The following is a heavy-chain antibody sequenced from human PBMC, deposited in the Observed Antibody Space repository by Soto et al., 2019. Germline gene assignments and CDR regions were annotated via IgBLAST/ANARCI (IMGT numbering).Heavy chain of an antibody. CDR3: APTPTGDDAFDI. CDR1: GFTFSSYS. CDR2: ISGSGGST. D-gene: IGHD7-27*01. J-gene: IGHJ3*02. V-gene: IGHV3-23*01. Sequence: AGGSLRLSCAASGFTFSSYSMSWVRQAPGKGLEWVSAISGSGGSTYYADSVKGRFTISRDNSKNTLYLQMNSLRAEDTAVYYCAPTPTGDDAFDIWGQGTMVTVSS.